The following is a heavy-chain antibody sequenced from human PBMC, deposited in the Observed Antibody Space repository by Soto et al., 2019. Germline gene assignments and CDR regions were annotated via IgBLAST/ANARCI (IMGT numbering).Heavy chain of an antibody. CDR2: IIPVFGTT. CDR3: ARGGGPYVWFNEF. J-gene: IGHJ4*02. Sequence: QEQLVQSGAEVKKPGSSVKVSCKDSGGLFSSFAISWVRQAPGQGLEWMGGIIPVFGTTNYAQKFQGRVTITADESTNTAYMELSILTSDDTAMYYCARGGGPYVWFNEFWGQGTQVTVS. CDR1: GGLFSSFA. D-gene: IGHD3-16*01. V-gene: IGHV1-69*01.